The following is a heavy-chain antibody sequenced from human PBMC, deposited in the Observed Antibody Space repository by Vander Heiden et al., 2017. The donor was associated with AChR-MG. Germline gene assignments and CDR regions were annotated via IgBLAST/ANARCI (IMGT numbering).Heavy chain of an antibody. Sequence: EVQLVESGGGLVKPGGSLRLSCAASGFTFISYSMNWVRQAPGKGLEWVSSISSSSSYIYYADSVKGRFTISRDNAKNSLYLQMNSLRAEDTAVYYCARVRSVTTPSLDYWGQGTLVTVSS. D-gene: IGHD4-17*01. CDR2: ISSSSSYI. J-gene: IGHJ4*02. CDR1: GFTFISYS. V-gene: IGHV3-21*01. CDR3: ARVRSVTTPSLDY.